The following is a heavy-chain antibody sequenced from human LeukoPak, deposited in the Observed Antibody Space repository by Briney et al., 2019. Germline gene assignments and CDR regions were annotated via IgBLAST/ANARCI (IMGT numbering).Heavy chain of an antibody. Sequence: SGGSLRLSCTTSGFGSKNYAMSWVRLAPGKGLEWVSIISATGVNTYYADSVKGRFTISRDNSKNTLYLQMNSLRAEDTAVYYCARQPAGYSYGAGAFDIWGQGKMVTVSS. J-gene: IGHJ3*02. CDR2: ISATGVNT. D-gene: IGHD5-18*01. CDR1: GFGSKNYA. V-gene: IGHV3-23*01. CDR3: ARQPAGYSYGAGAFDI.